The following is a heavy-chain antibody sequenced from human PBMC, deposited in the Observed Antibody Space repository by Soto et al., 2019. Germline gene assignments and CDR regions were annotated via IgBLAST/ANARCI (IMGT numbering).Heavy chain of an antibody. J-gene: IGHJ6*03. CDR3: ARDQRSLEWLLLHYYYMDV. Sequence: PGGSLRLSCAASGFTFSSYGMHWVRQAPGKGLEWVAVIWYDGSNKYYADSVKGRFTISRDNSKNTLYLQMNSLRAEDTAVYYCARDQRSLEWLLLHYYYMDVWGKGTTVTVS. D-gene: IGHD3-3*01. CDR1: GFTFSSYG. V-gene: IGHV3-33*01. CDR2: IWYDGSNK.